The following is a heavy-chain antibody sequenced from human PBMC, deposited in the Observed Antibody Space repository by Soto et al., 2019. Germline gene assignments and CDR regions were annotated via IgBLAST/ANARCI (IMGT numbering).Heavy chain of an antibody. J-gene: IGHJ6*02. CDR2: IYPGDSDT. D-gene: IGHD6-13*01. CDR3: TRTSAAGENYYGMDV. CDR1: GYSFTSYW. Sequence: GESLKISCKGSGYSFTSYWIGWLRQMPGKGLEWMGIIYPGDSDTRYSPSFQGQVTISADKSISTAYLQWSSLKASDTAMYYCTRTSAAGENYYGMDVWGQGTTVTVSS. V-gene: IGHV5-51*01.